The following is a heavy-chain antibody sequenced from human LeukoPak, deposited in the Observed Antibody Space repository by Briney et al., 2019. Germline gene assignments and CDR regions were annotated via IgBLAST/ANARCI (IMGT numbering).Heavy chain of an antibody. D-gene: IGHD6-13*01. CDR3: AREYNSSWYSTHRLYWYFDL. Sequence: ASVKVSCKASGYTFTSYGISWVRQAPGQGLEWMGWISAYNDNTNYAQKLQGRVTMTTDTSTSTAYMELRSLRSDDTAVYYCAREYNSSWYSTHRLYWYFDLWGRGTLVTVSS. V-gene: IGHV1-18*01. CDR1: GYTFTSYG. J-gene: IGHJ2*01. CDR2: ISAYNDNT.